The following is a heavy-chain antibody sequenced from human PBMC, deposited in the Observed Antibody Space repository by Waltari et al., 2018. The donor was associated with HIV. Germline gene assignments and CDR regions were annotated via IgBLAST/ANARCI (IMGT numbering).Heavy chain of an antibody. J-gene: IGHJ3*02. V-gene: IGHV1-2*02. D-gene: IGHD2-2*02. Sequence: QVQLVQSGAEVKKPGASVKVSCKASGYTFTGYYMHWVRQAPGQGLEWMGWINPNSGGTNYAQKFQGRVTMTRDTSISTAYMELSRLRSDDTAVYYCARDLFPRGPYMAFDIWGQGTMVTVSS. CDR1: GYTFTGYY. CDR3: ARDLFPRGPYMAFDI. CDR2: INPNSGGT.